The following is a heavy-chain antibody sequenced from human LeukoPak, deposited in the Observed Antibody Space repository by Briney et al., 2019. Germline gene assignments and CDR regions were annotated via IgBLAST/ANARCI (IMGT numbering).Heavy chain of an antibody. Sequence: GRSLRLSCAASGFTFDDYAMHWVRQAPGKGLEWVSGISWNSGSIGYADSVKGRFTISRDNAKNSLYLPMNSLRAEDTALYYCAKETSIAAPTKYYYYYYMDVWGKGTTVTVSS. D-gene: IGHD6-6*01. CDR3: AKETSIAAPTKYYYYYYMDV. V-gene: IGHV3-9*01. CDR2: ISWNSGSI. CDR1: GFTFDDYA. J-gene: IGHJ6*03.